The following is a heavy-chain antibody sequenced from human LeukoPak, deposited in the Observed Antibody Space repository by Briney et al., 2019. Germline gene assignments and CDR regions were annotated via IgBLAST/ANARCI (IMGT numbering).Heavy chain of an antibody. CDR3: AKAKYSSSWCFDY. D-gene: IGHD6-13*01. Sequence: GGSLRLSCAASGFTFSSYGMSWVRQAPGKGLEWVSAISGSGGSTYYADSVKGRFTISRDNSKNTLYLQMNSLRAEDTAVYYCAKAKYSSSWCFDYWGQGTLVTVSS. CDR2: ISGSGGST. J-gene: IGHJ4*02. V-gene: IGHV3-23*01. CDR1: GFTFSSYG.